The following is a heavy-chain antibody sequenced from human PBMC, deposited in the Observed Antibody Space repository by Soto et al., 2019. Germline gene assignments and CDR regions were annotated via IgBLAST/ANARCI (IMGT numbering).Heavy chain of an antibody. CDR1: GFICSSYD. CDR3: VKAIAIASRAFDI. CDR2: ILVDGRT. Sequence: PGGSLRLSCAASGFICSSYDMSWVRQAPGKGLEWVSTILVDGRTFYVDSVKGRFTISRDNSKNTVYLQMNSLTAGDTALYYCVKAIAIASRAFDISGQGTLVTVS. D-gene: IGHD2-21*01. V-gene: IGHV3-23*01. J-gene: IGHJ3*02.